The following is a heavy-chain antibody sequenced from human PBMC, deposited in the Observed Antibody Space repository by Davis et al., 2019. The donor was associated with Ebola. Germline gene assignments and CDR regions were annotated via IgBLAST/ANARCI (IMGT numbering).Heavy chain of an antibody. CDR1: GFTFSNYC. CDR2: IKDDGSEK. V-gene: IGHV3-7*03. CDR3: ARDVPMDIVVVVGALDY. J-gene: IGHJ4*02. Sequence: PGGSLRLSCAASGFTFSNYCMSWVRQAPGKGLEWVANIKDDGSEKYYVDSVKGLFTISRDNAKNSLYLQMNSLRAEDTAVYYCARDVPMDIVVVVGALDYWGQGTLVTVSS. D-gene: IGHD2-15*01.